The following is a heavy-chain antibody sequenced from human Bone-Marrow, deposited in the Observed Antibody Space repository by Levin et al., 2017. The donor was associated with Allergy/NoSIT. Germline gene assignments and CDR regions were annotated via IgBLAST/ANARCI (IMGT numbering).Heavy chain of an antibody. J-gene: IGHJ6*02. CDR3: ARPRDNNYYYGMDV. Sequence: GESLKISCQGSGYNFASYWIGWVRQMPGKGLEWMGIIYPGDSDTRYSPSFQGQVTISADKSISTAYLQWSSLKASDTGMYYCARPRDNNYYYGMDVWGQGTTVTVSS. V-gene: IGHV5-51*01. D-gene: IGHD1-1*01. CDR1: GYNFASYW. CDR2: IYPGDSDT.